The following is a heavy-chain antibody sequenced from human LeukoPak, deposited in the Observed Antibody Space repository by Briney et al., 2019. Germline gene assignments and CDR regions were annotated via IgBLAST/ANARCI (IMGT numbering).Heavy chain of an antibody. CDR1: GYTFTSYD. V-gene: IGHV1-2*02. Sequence: GASVKVSCKASGYTFTSYDINWVRQATGQGLEWMGWINPNSGGTNYAQKFQGRVTMTRDTSISTAYIELSRLRSDDTAVYYCARENWDEGYDFWQDYYYGMDVWGQGTTVTVSS. D-gene: IGHD3-3*01. J-gene: IGHJ6*02. CDR2: INPNSGGT. CDR3: ARENWDEGYDFWQDYYYGMDV.